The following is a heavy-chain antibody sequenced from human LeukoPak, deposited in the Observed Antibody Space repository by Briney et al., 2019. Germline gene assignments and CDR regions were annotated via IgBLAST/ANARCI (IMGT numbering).Heavy chain of an antibody. J-gene: IGHJ4*02. Sequence: GRSLRLSCAASGFTFSSYGMHWVRQAPGKGLEWVAVIWYDGSNKYYADSVKGRVTISRDNSKSTLYLQMNSLRAEDTAVYYCAKDEGIAAPGPNYWGQGTLVTVSS. V-gene: IGHV3-33*06. CDR2: IWYDGSNK. CDR3: AKDEGIAAPGPNY. CDR1: GFTFSSYG. D-gene: IGHD6-13*01.